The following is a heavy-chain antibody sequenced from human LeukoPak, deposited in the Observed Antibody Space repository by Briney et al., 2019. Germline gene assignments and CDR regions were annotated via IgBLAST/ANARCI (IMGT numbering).Heavy chain of an antibody. CDR3: ARHRGYSAHWYFDL. CDR2: IYYSGST. D-gene: IGHD4-4*01. Sequence: SETLSLTCTVSGGSISSYYWSWIRQPPGKGLEWIGYIYYSGSTNYNPSLKSRVTISVDTSKNQFSLKLSSVTAADTAVYYCARHRGYSAHWYFDLWGRGTLVTVSS. J-gene: IGHJ2*01. CDR1: GGSISSYY. V-gene: IGHV4-59*08.